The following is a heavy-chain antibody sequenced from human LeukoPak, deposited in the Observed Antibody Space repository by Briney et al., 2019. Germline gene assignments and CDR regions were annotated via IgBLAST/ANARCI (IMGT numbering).Heavy chain of an antibody. CDR2: INPNSGGT. Sequence: ASVKVSCKASGYTFTGYYMHWVRQAPGQGLEWMGWINPNSGGTNYAQKFQGRVTMTRDTSISTAYMELSRLRSDDTAVYYCARVFSGYYYGSGSYPLLYWGQGTLVTVSS. CDR3: ARVFSGYYYGSGSYPLLY. CDR1: GYTFTGYY. J-gene: IGHJ4*02. D-gene: IGHD3-10*01. V-gene: IGHV1-2*02.